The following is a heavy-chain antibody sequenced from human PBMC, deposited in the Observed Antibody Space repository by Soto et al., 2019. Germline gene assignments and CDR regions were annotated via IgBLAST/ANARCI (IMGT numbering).Heavy chain of an antibody. Sequence: GGSLRLSCAASGFTFSSYAMSWVRQAPGKGLEWVSAISGSGGSTYYADSVKGRFTISRDNSKNTLYLQMNSLRAEDTAVYYCAKDLIDSSGWYMGDYWGQGTLVTVSS. J-gene: IGHJ4*02. CDR3: AKDLIDSSGWYMGDY. CDR2: ISGSGGST. V-gene: IGHV3-23*01. CDR1: GFTFSSYA. D-gene: IGHD6-19*01.